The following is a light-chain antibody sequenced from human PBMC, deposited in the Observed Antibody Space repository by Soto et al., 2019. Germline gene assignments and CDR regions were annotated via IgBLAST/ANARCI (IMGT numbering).Light chain of an antibody. J-gene: IGLJ3*02. V-gene: IGLV1-51*02. CDR3: GTWDSSLSLYWV. Sequence: QSVLTQPPSVSAAPGEKVTISCSGSTANIGNNYVSCYQQLPGTAPKLLIDENNKRPSGIPDRFSGSKSGTSATLGITGLQTGDEADYYCGTWDSSLSLYWVFGGGTKLIVL. CDR2: ENN. CDR1: TANIGNNY.